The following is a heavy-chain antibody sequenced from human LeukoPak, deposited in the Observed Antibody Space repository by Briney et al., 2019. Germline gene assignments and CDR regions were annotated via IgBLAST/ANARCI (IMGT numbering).Heavy chain of an antibody. CDR1: GYTFTSYD. V-gene: IGHV1-8*01. J-gene: IGHJ5*02. D-gene: IGHD2-15*01. Sequence: CASVKVSCKASGYTFTSYDINWVRQASGQGLEWMGWMNPNSGNTASAQKFQGRVTMTTNTSISTAYMELTGLRSEDTAMYFCARKGLLGSGKPWFDPWGQGTLVTVSS. CDR2: MNPNSGNT. CDR3: ARKGLLGSGKPWFDP.